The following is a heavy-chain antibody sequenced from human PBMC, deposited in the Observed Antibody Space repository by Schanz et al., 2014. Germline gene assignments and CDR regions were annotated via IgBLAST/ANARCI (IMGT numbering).Heavy chain of an antibody. CDR1: GFTFSGYG. CDR2: ISYDGRHK. J-gene: IGHJ6*02. CDR3: AKDDTQVNGMDV. Sequence: QVQLVESGGGVVQPGRSLRLSCAASGFTFSGYGMHWVRQAPGKGLEWVAIISYDGRHKNYADSVKGRFTISRDNSKNTLLLQMNSLRVEDTAVYYCAKDDTQVNGMDVWGQGTTVTVSS. V-gene: IGHV3-30*18.